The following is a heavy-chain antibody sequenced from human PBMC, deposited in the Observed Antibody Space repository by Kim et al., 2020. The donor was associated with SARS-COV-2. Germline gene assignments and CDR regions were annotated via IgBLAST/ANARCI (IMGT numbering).Heavy chain of an antibody. D-gene: IGHD4-17*01. CDR3: ARLTTVLTPDDFDY. V-gene: IGHV3-30*03. Sequence: ADSVKGRFTISRDNSKNTLYLQMNSLRAEDTAVYYCARLTTVLTPDDFDYWGQGTLVTVSS. J-gene: IGHJ4*02.